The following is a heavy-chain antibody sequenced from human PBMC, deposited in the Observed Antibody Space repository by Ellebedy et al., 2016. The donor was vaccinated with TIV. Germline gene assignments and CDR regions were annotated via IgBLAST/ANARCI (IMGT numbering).Heavy chain of an antibody. CDR3: AKDGGRDSSGWYLTDRVGAFDI. V-gene: IGHV3-23*01. D-gene: IGHD6-19*01. CDR2: ISVSGGGT. J-gene: IGHJ3*02. Sequence: GGSLRLSCAASGFTFSSYAMSWVRQAPGKGLEWVSGISVSGGGTYYADSVKGRFTISRDNSKNTLYLQMNSLRAEDTAVYYCAKDGGRDSSGWYLTDRVGAFDIWGQGTMVTVSS. CDR1: GFTFSSYA.